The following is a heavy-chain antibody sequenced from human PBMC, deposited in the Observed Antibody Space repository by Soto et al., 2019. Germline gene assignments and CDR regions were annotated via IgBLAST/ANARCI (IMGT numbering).Heavy chain of an antibody. CDR3: AXVDTYYYDSSGGYAFDI. D-gene: IGHD3-22*01. V-gene: IGHV1-2*02. Sequence: ASVKVSCKASGYTFTGYYMHWVRQAPGQGLEWMGWINPNSGGTNYAQKFQGRVTMTRDTSISTAYMELSRLRSDDTAVYYCAXVDTYYYDSSGGYAFDIWGQGTMVTVSS. CDR1: GYTFTGYY. CDR2: INPNSGGT. J-gene: IGHJ3*02.